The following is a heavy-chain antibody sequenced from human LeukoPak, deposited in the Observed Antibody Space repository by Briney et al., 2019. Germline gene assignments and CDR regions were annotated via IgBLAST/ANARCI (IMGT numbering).Heavy chain of an antibody. CDR3: ARRGMVRGVTMPYYYYGMDV. CDR1: GGSISSYY. Sequence: SETLSLTCTVSGGSISSYYWSWIRQPPGKELEWIGYIYYSGSTNYNPSLKSRVTISVDTSKNQFSLKLSSVTAADTAVYYCARRGMVRGVTMPYYYYGMDVWGQGTTVTVSS. CDR2: IYYSGST. J-gene: IGHJ6*02. V-gene: IGHV4-59*08. D-gene: IGHD3-10*01.